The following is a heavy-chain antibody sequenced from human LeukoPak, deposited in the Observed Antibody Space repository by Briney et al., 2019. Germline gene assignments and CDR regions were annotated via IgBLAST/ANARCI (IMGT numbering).Heavy chain of an antibody. V-gene: IGHV4-61*02. Sequence: SETLSLTCTVSGGSISSGSYYWSWIRQPAGKGLEWIGRIYTSGNTNYNPSLKSRVTISVDTSKNQFSLKLSSVTAADTAVYYCARDSGYGSGVDWGQGTLVTVSS. CDR1: GGSISSGSYY. CDR3: ARDSGYGSGVD. CDR2: IYTSGNT. J-gene: IGHJ4*02. D-gene: IGHD3-10*01.